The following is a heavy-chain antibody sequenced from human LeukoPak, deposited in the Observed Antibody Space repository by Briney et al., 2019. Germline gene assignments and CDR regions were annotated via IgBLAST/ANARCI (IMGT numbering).Heavy chain of an antibody. D-gene: IGHD3-22*01. J-gene: IGHJ4*02. Sequence: GGSLRLSCAASGFTFSRHWMHWVRQAPGKGLVWVSRIKGDQSTTNYADSVKGRFTISRDNAKNSLYLQMNSLRAEDTAVYYCARDLTTSYYYDSSGYLGFLDYWGQGTLVTVSS. V-gene: IGHV3-74*01. CDR1: GFTFSRHW. CDR2: IKGDQSTT. CDR3: ARDLTTSYYYDSSGYLGFLDY.